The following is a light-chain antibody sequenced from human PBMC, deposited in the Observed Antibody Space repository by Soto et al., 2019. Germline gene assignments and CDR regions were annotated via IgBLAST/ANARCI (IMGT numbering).Light chain of an antibody. CDR3: RLITRSSTTV. J-gene: IGLJ1*01. V-gene: IGLV2-14*01. CDR1: SSDVGGFEY. CDR2: DVT. Sequence: QSVLSQPASVSGSRGQSISISCTGTSSDVGGFEYVSWYQHQPGKAPKLIIYDVTKRPSGVSNRFSGSKSGNTDYLTISGIQADYEGDYYCRLITRSSTTVFGAVTKVTVL.